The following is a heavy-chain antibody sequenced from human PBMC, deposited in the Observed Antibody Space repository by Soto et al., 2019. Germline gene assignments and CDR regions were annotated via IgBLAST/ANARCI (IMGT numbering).Heavy chain of an antibody. D-gene: IGHD2-2*02. V-gene: IGHV1-8*02. CDR1: GYTFTGYY. J-gene: IGHJ6*02. Sequence: ASVKVSCKASGYTFTGYYMHWVRQAPGQGLEWMGWMNPNSGNTGYAQKFQGRVTMTRNTSISTAYMELSSLRSEDTAVYYCARTGYCSSTSCYTQPRPNYYYGMDVWGQGTTVTVSS. CDR2: MNPNSGNT. CDR3: ARTGYCSSTSCYTQPRPNYYYGMDV.